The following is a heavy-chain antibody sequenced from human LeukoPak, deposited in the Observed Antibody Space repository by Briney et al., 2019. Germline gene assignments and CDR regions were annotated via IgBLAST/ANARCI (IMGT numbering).Heavy chain of an antibody. D-gene: IGHD6-13*01. CDR3: ARGIGSSSDYYYYMDV. J-gene: IGHJ6*03. V-gene: IGHV1-8*02. CDR1: GYTFTSHD. CDR2: MNPNSANT. Sequence: ASVKVSCKASGYTFTSHDINWVRQAPGQELEWMGWMNPNSANTGYAQKFQGRVTMTRNTSITTAYMELSSLESEDTAVYFCARGIGSSSDYYYYMDVWGKGTTVTVSS.